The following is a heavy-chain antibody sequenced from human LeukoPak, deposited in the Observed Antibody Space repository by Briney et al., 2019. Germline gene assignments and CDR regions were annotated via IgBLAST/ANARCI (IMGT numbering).Heavy chain of an antibody. J-gene: IGHJ4*02. CDR1: GFTFSSYS. V-gene: IGHV3-21*01. CDR3: ARDGGGFYSGSYYDY. D-gene: IGHD1-26*01. Sequence: GGSLRLSCAASGFTFSSYSMNWVRQAPGKGLEWVSSISSSSSYIYYADSVKGRFTISRDNAKNSLYLQMNSLRAEDTAVYYCARDGGGFYSGSYYDYWGQGTLVTVSS. CDR2: ISSSSSYI.